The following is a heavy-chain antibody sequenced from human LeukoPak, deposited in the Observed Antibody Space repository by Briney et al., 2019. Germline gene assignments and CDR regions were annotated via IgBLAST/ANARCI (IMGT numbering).Heavy chain of an antibody. D-gene: IGHD5-12*01. CDR1: GFTFSSYW. V-gene: IGHV3-74*01. Sequence: GGSLRLSCAASGFTFSSYWMHWVRQAPGKGLVWVSRINSDGSSTSYADSVKGRFTISRDNAKNTLYLQMNSLRAEDTAVYYCARDRYSGYDYYYYYMDVWGKGTTATVSS. J-gene: IGHJ6*03. CDR2: INSDGSST. CDR3: ARDRYSGYDYYYYYMDV.